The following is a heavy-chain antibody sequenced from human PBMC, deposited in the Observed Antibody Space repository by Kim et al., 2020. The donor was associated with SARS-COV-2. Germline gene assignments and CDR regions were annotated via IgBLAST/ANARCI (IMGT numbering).Heavy chain of an antibody. J-gene: IGHJ4*02. V-gene: IGHV3-30*18. CDR2: ISYDGNDQ. CDR3: AKATGIIVTGKDY. Sequence: GGSLRLSCAASGFTFSNYGMHWVRQTPGKGLEWVAVISYDGNDQYYADSVKGRFTISRDNSKNTLFLQMHNLRTEDTAVYYCAKATGIIVTGKDYWGQGTLVTLSS. CDR1: GFTFSNYG. D-gene: IGHD6-19*01.